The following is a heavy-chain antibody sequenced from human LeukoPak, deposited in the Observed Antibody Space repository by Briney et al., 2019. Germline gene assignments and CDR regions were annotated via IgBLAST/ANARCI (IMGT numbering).Heavy chain of an antibody. CDR3: GRIAINTNNGMDV. J-gene: IGHJ6*02. CDR2: SRNKASSYTT. V-gene: IGHV3-72*01. CDR1: VFKFSDHY. D-gene: IGHD1/OR15-1a*01. Sequence: GGSQRLSCAASVFKFSDHYIDWVRQAPAKGREGCGRSRNKASSYTTEYAASVEGIFTISRDVSKSSLSLQMNSLRTEETAVYYCGRIAINTNNGMDVWGQGTKVTVSS.